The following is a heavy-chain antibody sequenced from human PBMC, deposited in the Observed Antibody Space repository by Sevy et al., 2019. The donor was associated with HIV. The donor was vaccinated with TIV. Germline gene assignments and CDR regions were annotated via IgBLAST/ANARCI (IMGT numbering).Heavy chain of an antibody. D-gene: IGHD3-3*01. Sequence: GGSLRLSCAASGFGLNGNAMSWVRQAPGKGLEWVAAIHGCDDTTHYGDSVKGRFTISRDSFKNILYLQMDSLRVEDTAVYYCAKDILGWAFDYWGHGTLVTVSS. CDR1: GFGLNGNA. V-gene: IGHV3-23*01. CDR2: IHGCDDTT. CDR3: AKDILGWAFDY. J-gene: IGHJ4*01.